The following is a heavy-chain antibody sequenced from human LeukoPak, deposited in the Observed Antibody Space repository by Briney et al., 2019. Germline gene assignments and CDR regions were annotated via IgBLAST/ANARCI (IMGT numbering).Heavy chain of an antibody. Sequence: GGSLRLSCAASGFTFTTYWLGWVRQPPGKGLEWVANIKQDGTEKYYVDSVKGRFTISRDNAKNSLYLQMNSLRAEDTAVYYCARGRYSYGFRGIFDYWGQGTLVTVSS. CDR1: GFTFTTYW. CDR3: ARGRYSYGFRGIFDY. V-gene: IGHV3-7*01. CDR2: IKQDGTEK. J-gene: IGHJ4*02. D-gene: IGHD5-18*01.